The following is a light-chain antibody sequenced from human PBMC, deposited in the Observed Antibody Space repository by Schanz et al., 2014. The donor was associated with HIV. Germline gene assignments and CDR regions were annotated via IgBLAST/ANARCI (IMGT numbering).Light chain of an antibody. CDR1: SSNVGGYDY. CDR3: SSYTSTNTLVV. V-gene: IGLV2-14*03. J-gene: IGLJ2*01. CDR2: DVS. Sequence: QPVLTQPASVSGSPGQSITISCTGTSSNVGGYDYVSWYQQHPGKAPKLIIYDVSNRPSGISYRFSGSKSGNTASLTISGLQAEDEGDYYCSSYTSTNTLVVFGGGTKLTVL.